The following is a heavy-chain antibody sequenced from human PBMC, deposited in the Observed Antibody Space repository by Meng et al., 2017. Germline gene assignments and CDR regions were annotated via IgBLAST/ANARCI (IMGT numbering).Heavy chain of an antibody. D-gene: IGHD1-7*01. CDR1: GSTFSTYG. Sequence: VRLVGSWGGVVQPGRSRRLSCAASGSTFSTYGMHWVRQVTGKGLEWVSAISIGGDTFYAGSVEGRFTISRENAKNSVYLQMNSLRDGDTAVYYCVRKIGGTTNFDLWGRGTLVTVSS. J-gene: IGHJ2*01. CDR3: VRKIGGTTNFDL. V-gene: IGHV3-13*01. CDR2: ISIGGDT.